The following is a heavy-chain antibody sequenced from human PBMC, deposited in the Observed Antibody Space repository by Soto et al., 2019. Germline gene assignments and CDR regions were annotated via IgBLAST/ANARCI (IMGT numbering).Heavy chain of an antibody. V-gene: IGHV3-33*01. CDR1: GSTFSSYG. D-gene: IGHD6-13*01. CDR2: IWYDGSNK. Sequence: PGGSLRLSCAASGSTFSSYGMHWVRQAPGKGLEWVAVIWYDGSNKYYADSVKGRFTISRDNSKNTLYLQMNSLRAEDTAVYYCARGDSRGYDAFDIWGQGTMVTVSS. J-gene: IGHJ3*02. CDR3: ARGDSRGYDAFDI.